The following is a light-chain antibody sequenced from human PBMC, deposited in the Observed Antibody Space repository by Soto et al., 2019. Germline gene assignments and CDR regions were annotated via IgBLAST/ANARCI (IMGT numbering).Light chain of an antibody. CDR3: NSYTSTSPPYV. V-gene: IGLV2-14*01. CDR2: DVS. Sequence: QPVLTQPASVSGSAGQSISISCTGTSSDIGRYNFVSWYQQRPGQAPQLLIFDVSSRPSGISDRFSGSKSGNTASLSISGLQAEDEADYYCNSYTSTSPPYVFGTGTKVTVL. CDR1: SSDIGRYNF. J-gene: IGLJ1*01.